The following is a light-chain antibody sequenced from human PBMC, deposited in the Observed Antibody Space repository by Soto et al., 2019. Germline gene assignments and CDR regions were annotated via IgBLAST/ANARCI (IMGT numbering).Light chain of an antibody. CDR2: DAS. CDR1: QNINNY. J-gene: IGKJ5*01. V-gene: IGKV1-33*01. Sequence: DIQMTQSTSSLSASVGDRVTITCQASQNINNYLNWYQQKPGRAPKLLIYDASNLEAGVPSRFRGSGSGTDFTFTISRLQPEDIATYYCRQYENLPTFGQGTRLEI. CDR3: RQYENLPT.